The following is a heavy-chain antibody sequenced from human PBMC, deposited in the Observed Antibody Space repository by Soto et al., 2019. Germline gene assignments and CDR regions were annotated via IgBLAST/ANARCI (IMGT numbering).Heavy chain of an antibody. CDR1: GGSFSGYY. CDR2: INHSGST. J-gene: IGHJ6*02. CDR3: ARALSLTYYYYYGMDV. Sequence: QVQLQQWGAGLLTPSETLSLTCAVYGGSFSGYYWSWIRQPPGKGLEWIGEINHSGSTNYNPSLKSRVTISVDTSKNQFSRKLSSVTAADTAVYYCARALSLTYYYYYGMDVWGQGTTVTVSS. V-gene: IGHV4-34*01.